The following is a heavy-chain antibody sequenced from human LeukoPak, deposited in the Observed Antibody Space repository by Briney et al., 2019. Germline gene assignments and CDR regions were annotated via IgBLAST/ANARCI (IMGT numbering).Heavy chain of an antibody. J-gene: IGHJ5*02. CDR3: ARHMIVITMLGVHRWFDP. Sequence: SETLTLTCAVYGGTFSGDYWSWIRQPPGKGLEWIGDINRSGRAVYNTSLKSRVIISVDTSKNQFSLKVNSVTAADTAVYYCARHMIVITMLGVHRWFDPWGQGTLVAVSS. V-gene: IGHV4-34*01. D-gene: IGHD3-3*01. CDR1: GGTFSGDY. CDR2: INRSGRA.